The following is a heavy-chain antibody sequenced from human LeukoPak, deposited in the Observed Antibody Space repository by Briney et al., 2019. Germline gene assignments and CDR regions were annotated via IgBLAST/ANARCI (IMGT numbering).Heavy chain of an antibody. V-gene: IGHV1-2*04. D-gene: IGHD5-18*01. CDR3: AREAYSYGTYYGMDV. CDR2: INPNSGGT. Sequence: ASVKVSCTASGYTFTGYYMHWVRQAPGQGLEWMGWINPNSGGTNYAQKFQGWVTMTRDTSISTAYMELSRLRSDDTAVYYCAREAYSYGTYYGMDVWGQGTTVTVSS. CDR1: GYTFTGYY. J-gene: IGHJ6*02.